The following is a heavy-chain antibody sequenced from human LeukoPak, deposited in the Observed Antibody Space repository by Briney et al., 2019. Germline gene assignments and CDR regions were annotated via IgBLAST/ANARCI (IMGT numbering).Heavy chain of an antibody. CDR1: GFNFGNYG. V-gene: IGHV3-23*01. CDR3: AKTSGGNY. CDR2: ISERGDST. D-gene: IGHD2-15*01. J-gene: IGHJ4*02. Sequence: GGSLRLSCTASGFNFGNYGMSWVRQAPGKGLEWVSTISERGDSTYYADSVKGRFTISRDNSKNTLYVQMNSLRADDTAVYYCAKTSGGNYWGQGTLVTVSS.